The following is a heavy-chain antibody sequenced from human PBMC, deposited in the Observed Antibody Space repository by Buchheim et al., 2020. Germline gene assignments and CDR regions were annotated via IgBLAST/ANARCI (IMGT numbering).Heavy chain of an antibody. CDR3: ARDNLGYDSSSYYYGMDV. Sequence: EVQLVESGGGLVQPGGSLRLSCAASGFTFSSYEMNWVRQAPGKGLEWVSYISSSGSTIYYADSVKGRFTISRDNAKNSLYLQMNSLRAEDTAVYYCARDNLGYDSSSYYYGMDVWGQETT. J-gene: IGHJ6*02. V-gene: IGHV3-48*03. CDR2: ISSSGSTI. D-gene: IGHD3-22*01. CDR1: GFTFSSYE.